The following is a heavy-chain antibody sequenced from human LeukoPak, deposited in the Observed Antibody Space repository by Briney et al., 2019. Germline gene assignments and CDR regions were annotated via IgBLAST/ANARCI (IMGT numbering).Heavy chain of an antibody. CDR2: ISGSGGST. J-gene: IGHJ4*02. V-gene: IGHV3-23*01. CDR3: ANHNLPPMDYGGSSRY. D-gene: IGHD4-23*01. Sequence: GGSLRLSCAASGFTFRRYAMSWVRQAPGKGLEWVSAISGSGGSTYYAYAVKGRFTISRDNSKNTLYLQMNSLRAEDTAVYDCANHNLPPMDYGGSSRYWGQGTLVTVSS. CDR1: GFTFRRYA.